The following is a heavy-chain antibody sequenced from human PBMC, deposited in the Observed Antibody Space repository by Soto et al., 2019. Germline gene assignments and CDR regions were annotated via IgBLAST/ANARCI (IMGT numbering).Heavy chain of an antibody. V-gene: IGHV3-48*03. D-gene: IGHD3-22*01. Sequence: PGGTLRLSCAASGFTFSSYEMNWVRQAPGKGLEWVSYISSSGSTIYYADSVKGRFTISRDNAKNSLYLQMNSLRAEDTAVYYCARTKYYYDSSPPDDAFDIWGQGTMVTVSS. CDR1: GFTFSSYE. CDR2: ISSSGSTI. J-gene: IGHJ3*02. CDR3: ARTKYYYDSSPPDDAFDI.